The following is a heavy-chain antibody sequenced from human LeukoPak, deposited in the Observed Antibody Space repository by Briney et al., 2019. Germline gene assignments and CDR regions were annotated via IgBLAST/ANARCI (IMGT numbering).Heavy chain of an antibody. V-gene: IGHV3-15*01. D-gene: IGHD4-17*01. J-gene: IGHJ4*02. CDR3: SPRLDYGDDY. Sequence: GGSLRLSCAASGFTFSNAWMSWVRQAPGKGLEWVGRSKSKTDGGTTDYAAPVKGRFTISRDDSKNTLYLQMNSLKTETTAVYYCSPRLDYGDDYWGQGTLVTVSS. CDR2: SKSKTDGGTT. CDR1: GFTFSNAW.